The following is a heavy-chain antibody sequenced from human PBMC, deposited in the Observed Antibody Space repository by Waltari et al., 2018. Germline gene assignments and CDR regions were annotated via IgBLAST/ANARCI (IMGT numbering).Heavy chain of an antibody. CDR1: GGTFSSYA. V-gene: IGHV1-69*05. CDR3: ATFDTPDSSSWFFPFDY. D-gene: IGHD6-13*01. CDR2: SIPIFGTA. Sequence: QVQLVQSGAEVKKPGSSVTVSCKASGGTFSSYAISWVRQAPGQGLEWMGGSIPIFGTANYAQKFQGRVTITTDESTSTAYMELSSLRSEDTAVYYCATFDTPDSSSWFFPFDYWGQGTLVTVSS. J-gene: IGHJ4*02.